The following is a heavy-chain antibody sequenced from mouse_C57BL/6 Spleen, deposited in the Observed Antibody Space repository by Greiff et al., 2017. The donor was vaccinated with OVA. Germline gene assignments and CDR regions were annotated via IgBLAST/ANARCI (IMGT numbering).Heavy chain of an antibody. V-gene: IGHV5-17*01. D-gene: IGHD1-1*01. CDR1: GFTFSDYG. CDR2: ISSGSSTI. Sequence: DVHLVESGGGLVKPGGSLKLSCAASGFTFSDYGMHWVRQAPEKGLEWVAYISSGSSTIYYADTVKGRFTISRDNAKNTLFLQMTSLRSEDTAMYYCARKSYYYGSSPFAYWGQGTLVTVSA. CDR3: ARKSYYYGSSPFAY. J-gene: IGHJ3*01.